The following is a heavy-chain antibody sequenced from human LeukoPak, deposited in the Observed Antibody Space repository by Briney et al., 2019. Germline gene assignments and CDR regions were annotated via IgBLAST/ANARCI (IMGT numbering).Heavy chain of an antibody. D-gene: IGHD1-7*01. CDR3: VRDRNYFEALQRSY. J-gene: IGHJ4*02. V-gene: IGHV3-23*01. CDR1: GFTFSTFA. Sequence: GGSLSLSCAASGFTFSTFAMSWVRQDPGRGLEWVSSITGAGSTTYYPESVKGRFTISRDNSKNTLYLQMNSLRVEDTAVYFCVRDRNYFEALQRSYWGQGTLVTVSS. CDR2: ITGAGSTT.